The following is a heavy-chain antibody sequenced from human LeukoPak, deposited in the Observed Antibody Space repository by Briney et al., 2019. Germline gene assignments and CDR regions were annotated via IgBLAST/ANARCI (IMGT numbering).Heavy chain of an antibody. CDR3: ARDTIFGVVYYFDY. CDR1: GSTFSDYY. V-gene: IGHV3-11*06. CDR2: ISTSSSYT. D-gene: IGHD3-3*01. Sequence: GGSLRLSCAASGSTFSDYYMSWIRQAPGKGLEWVSYISTSSSYTNYADSVRGRFTISRDNAKNSLYLQMSSLRAEDTAVYYCARDTIFGVVYYFDYWGQGTLVTVSS. J-gene: IGHJ4*02.